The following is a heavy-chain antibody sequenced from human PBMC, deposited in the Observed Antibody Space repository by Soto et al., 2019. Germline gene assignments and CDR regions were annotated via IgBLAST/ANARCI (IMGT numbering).Heavy chain of an antibody. CDR3: ARERGSGWTFDY. V-gene: IGHV3-48*01. D-gene: IGHD6-19*01. Sequence: GGSLRLSCAASGFTFSTYSMNWARQAPGKGLEWVSSISSSSTIYYADSVKGRFTISRDSVQNSLYLQMHSLRAEDTAVYYCARERGSGWTFDYWGQGTLVTSPQ. CDR2: ISSSSTI. CDR1: GFTFSTYS. J-gene: IGHJ4*02.